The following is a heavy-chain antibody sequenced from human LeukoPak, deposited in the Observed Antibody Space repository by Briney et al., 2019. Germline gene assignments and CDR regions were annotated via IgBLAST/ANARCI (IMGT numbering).Heavy chain of an antibody. CDR2: IKQDGSEK. Sequence: GGSLRLSCAASGFTFSSYWMSWVRQAPGKELEWVANIKQDGSEKYYVDSVKGRFTISRDNAKNSLYLQMNSLRAEDTAVYYCARDSGSSSWPRYYYYMDVWGKGTTVTVSS. CDR3: ARDSGSSSWPRYYYYMDV. CDR1: GFTFSSYW. V-gene: IGHV3-7*01. D-gene: IGHD6-13*01. J-gene: IGHJ6*03.